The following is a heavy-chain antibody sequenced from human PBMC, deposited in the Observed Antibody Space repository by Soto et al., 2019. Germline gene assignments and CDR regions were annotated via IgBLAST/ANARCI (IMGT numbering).Heavy chain of an antibody. CDR2: ISTGSGEYI. CDR3: AIGYYVLSYIDV. D-gene: IGHD3-16*01. Sequence: EVQLVESGGGLVRPGGSPRLSCAASGFTFTSYSFNWVRQFPGKGLEWVSSISTGSGEYIYHADSVKGRFTTSRDNTKNSVYLQMNSLRAEDTAVYYCAIGYYVLSYIDVWGKGSTVTVSS. CDR1: GFTFTSYS. V-gene: IGHV3-21*01. J-gene: IGHJ6*03.